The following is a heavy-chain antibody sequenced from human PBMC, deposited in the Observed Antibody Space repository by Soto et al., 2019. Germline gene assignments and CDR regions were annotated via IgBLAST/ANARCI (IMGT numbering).Heavy chain of an antibody. CDR1: GVSISSSSYY. V-gene: IGHV4-39*01. CDR3: ARYGSY. CDR2: IYFSGST. Sequence: SDTLSLTCTVSGVSISSSSYYWGWIRQTPGKGLEWIGTIYFSGSTYYNPSLKSRVSISVDRSRNQFSLNLTSVTAADTALYYCARYGSYWGPGTLVTVSS. J-gene: IGHJ4*02. D-gene: IGHD3-10*01.